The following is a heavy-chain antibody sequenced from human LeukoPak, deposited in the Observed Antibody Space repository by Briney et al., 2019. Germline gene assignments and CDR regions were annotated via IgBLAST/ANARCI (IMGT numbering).Heavy chain of an antibody. D-gene: IGHD6-13*01. CDR1: EFTFSSYA. CDR3: AKDGSSSWYYFDY. V-gene: IGHV3-30*04. CDR2: ISYDGSNK. J-gene: IGHJ4*02. Sequence: GGSLRLSCAASEFTFSSYAMHWVRQAPGKGLEWVAVISYDGSNKYYADSVKGRFTISRDNSKNTLYLQMNSLRAEDTAVYYCAKDGSSSWYYFDYWGQGTLVTVSS.